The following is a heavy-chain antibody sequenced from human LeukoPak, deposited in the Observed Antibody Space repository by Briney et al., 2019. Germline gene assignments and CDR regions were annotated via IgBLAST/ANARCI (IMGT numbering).Heavy chain of an antibody. V-gene: IGHV3-21*01. CDR2: ISSSSSYI. CDR3: ARGLPTIVGATGAFDI. Sequence: PGGSLRLSCAPAGFTFSSYSMNWVREAPGKGLEWVSSISSSSSYIYYADSVKGRFTISRDNAKNSLYLQMNSLRAEDTAVYYCARGLPTIVGATGAFDIWGQGTMVTVSS. J-gene: IGHJ3*02. CDR1: GFTFSSYS. D-gene: IGHD1-26*01.